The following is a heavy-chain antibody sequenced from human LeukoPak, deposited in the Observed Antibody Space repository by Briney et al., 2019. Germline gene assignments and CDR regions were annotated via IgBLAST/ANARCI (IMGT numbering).Heavy chain of an antibody. CDR3: ARLGGGYYDSSGYYAGY. V-gene: IGHV4-39*07. J-gene: IGHJ4*02. CDR2: IYYSGST. Sequence: SETLSLTCTVSGGSISSSSYYWGWIRQPPGKGLEWIGSIYYSGSTYYNPSLKSRVTISVDTSKNQFSLELSSVTAADTAVYYCARLGGGYYDSSGYYAGYWGQGTLVTVSS. CDR1: GGSISSSSYY. D-gene: IGHD3-22*01.